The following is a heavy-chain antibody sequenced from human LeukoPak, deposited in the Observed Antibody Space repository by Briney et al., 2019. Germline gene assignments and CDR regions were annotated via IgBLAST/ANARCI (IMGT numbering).Heavy chain of an antibody. CDR2: ISHDESNK. V-gene: IGHV3-30-3*01. CDR3: ARDPAYTSGWYPYYFDY. J-gene: IGHJ4*02. Sequence: PGGSLRLSCAASGFTFSSYAMHRVRQAPGKGLEWVALISHDESNKYYADSVKGRFTISRDNSKNTLYLQMNSLRDEDTAVYYCARDPAYTSGWYPYYFDYWGQGTLVTVSS. CDR1: GFTFSSYA. D-gene: IGHD6-19*01.